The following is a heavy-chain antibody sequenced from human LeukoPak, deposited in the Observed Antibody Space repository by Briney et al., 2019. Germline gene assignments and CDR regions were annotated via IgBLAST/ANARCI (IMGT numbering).Heavy chain of an antibody. CDR3: ARSDASGHDY. V-gene: IGHV4-59*01. CDR2: IYYSGST. Sequence: SETLSLTCTVSGGSISSYYWSWIRQPPGKGPEWIGYIYYSGSTNYNPSLKSRVTISVDTSKNQFSLKLSSVTAADTAVYYCARSDASGHDYWGQGTLVTVSS. D-gene: IGHD6-19*01. CDR1: GGSISSYY. J-gene: IGHJ4*02.